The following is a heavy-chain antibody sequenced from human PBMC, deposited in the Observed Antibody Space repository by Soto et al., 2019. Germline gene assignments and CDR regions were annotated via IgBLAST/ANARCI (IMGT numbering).Heavy chain of an antibody. D-gene: IGHD5-12*01. CDR2: IFYSRTT. J-gene: IGHJ4*01. CDR1: GGSINIGGYY. V-gene: IGHV4-31*03. Sequence: PSETLSLTCTVSGGSINIGGYYWTWIRQHPGKGLEWIGYIFYSRTTSYNPSLKSRVTISGDTSKNQFSLALRSVTAADSAVYYCARESPGERDYYFDFWGQGTPVPVSS. CDR3: ARESPGERDYYFDF.